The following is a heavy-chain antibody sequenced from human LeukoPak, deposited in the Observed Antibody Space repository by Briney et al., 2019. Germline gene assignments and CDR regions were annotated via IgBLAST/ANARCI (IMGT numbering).Heavy chain of an antibody. J-gene: IGHJ6*03. Sequence: SETLSLTCTVSGGSISSGSYYWSWIRQPAGKGLEWIGRMYISGSTNYNPSLKSRVTISVDTSKNQFSLKLSSVTAADTAVYYCARDSTVTRGYYYYMDVWGKGTTVTVSS. D-gene: IGHD4-17*01. CDR3: ARDSTVTRGYYYYMDV. CDR2: MYISGST. V-gene: IGHV4-61*02. CDR1: GGSISSGSYY.